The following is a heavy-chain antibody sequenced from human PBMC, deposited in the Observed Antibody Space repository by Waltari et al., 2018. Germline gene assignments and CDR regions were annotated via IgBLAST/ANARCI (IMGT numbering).Heavy chain of an antibody. CDR2: IPASGGST. CDR3: AKDPGPWFLGPTDY. V-gene: IGHV3-23*01. D-gene: IGHD3-3*01. J-gene: IGHJ4*02. Sequence: EVQLLESGGGLVQPGGSLRLSCAASGFTLGTYAMSRVRQAPGKGLEWVSTIPASGGSTYYADSVKGRFTISRDNSKSTLYLQMDSLRAEDTAVYFCAKDPGPWFLGPTDYWGQGTLVTVSS. CDR1: GFTLGTYA.